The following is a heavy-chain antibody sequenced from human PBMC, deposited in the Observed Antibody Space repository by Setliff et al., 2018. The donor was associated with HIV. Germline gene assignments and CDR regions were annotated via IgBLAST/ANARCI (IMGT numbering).Heavy chain of an antibody. J-gene: IGHJ4*02. D-gene: IGHD1-26*01. V-gene: IGHV4-34*01. CDR2: INHSGST. Sequence: SETLSLTCAVSGGSISTYYWSWVRQPPGKGLEWIGEINHSGSTNYNMSLWSRVTISLDASRNQFSLELISVTAADTAVYYCAGGPGTTSIDYWAQGTLVTVSS. CDR3: AGGPGTTSIDY. CDR1: GGSISTYY.